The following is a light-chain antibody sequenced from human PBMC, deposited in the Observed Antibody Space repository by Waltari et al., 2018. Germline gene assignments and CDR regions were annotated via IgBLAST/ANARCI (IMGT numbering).Light chain of an antibody. Sequence: SSELTQDPAVSVALGQTVRITCPGASLRTYYVSWFHQKPGQATALVIYGKNNRPSGIPDRFSASSSGSTASLTIIGAQAEDEADYYCHSRDSSGNVLIGGGTKLTVV. CDR2: GKN. CDR3: HSRDSSGNVL. J-gene: IGLJ2*01. V-gene: IGLV3-19*01. CDR1: SLRTYY.